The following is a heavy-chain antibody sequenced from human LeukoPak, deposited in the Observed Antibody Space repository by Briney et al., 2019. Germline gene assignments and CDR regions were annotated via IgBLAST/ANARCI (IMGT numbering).Heavy chain of an antibody. D-gene: IGHD3-22*01. V-gene: IGHV1-18*01. J-gene: IGHJ4*02. CDR1: GYTFTSYG. CDR3: ARVPWYYDSSGYCTDDY. CDR2: ISTYNADT. Sequence: GASVKVSCKASGYTFTSYGISWFRPAPGQGLEWMGWISTYNADTDYAQKFQGRVTMTTETSTSTAYMELRSLISDDTAVYYCARVPWYYDSSGYCTDDYWGQGTLVTVSS.